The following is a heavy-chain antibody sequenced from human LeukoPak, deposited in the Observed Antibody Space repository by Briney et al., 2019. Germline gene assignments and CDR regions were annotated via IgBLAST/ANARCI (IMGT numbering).Heavy chain of an antibody. CDR1: GGSISSSSYY. CDR2: IYYSGST. D-gene: IGHD5-24*01. Sequence: SETLSLTCTVSGGSISSSSYYWGWIRQPPGKGLEWIGSIYYSGSTYYNPSLKSRVTISVDTSKNQFSLKLSSVTAADTAVYYCARDPLHGGMDYWGQGTLVTVSS. J-gene: IGHJ4*02. CDR3: ARDPLHGGMDY. V-gene: IGHV4-39*07.